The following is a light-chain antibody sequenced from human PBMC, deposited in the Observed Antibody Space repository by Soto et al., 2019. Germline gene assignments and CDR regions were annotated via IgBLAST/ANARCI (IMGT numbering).Light chain of an antibody. Sequence: EIKNTRARYQLSYYVGDRAIVTYRASQSISSWLAWYQQKPGKAPKLLIYKASTLEGEVPSRVSGRGSETECTLAINSLQPDDSITYYCEQHDPYLWTFGEGTKVDIK. CDR2: KAS. V-gene: IGKV1-5*03. CDR3: EQHDPYLWT. J-gene: IGKJ1*01. CDR1: QSISSW.